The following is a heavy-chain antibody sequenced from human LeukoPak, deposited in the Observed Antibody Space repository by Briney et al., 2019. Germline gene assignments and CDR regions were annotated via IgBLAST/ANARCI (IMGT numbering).Heavy chain of an antibody. CDR2: ISWNSGSI. V-gene: IGHV3-9*01. Sequence: SGGSLRLSCAASGFTFDDYAMHWVRQAPGKGLEWVSGISWNSGSIGYADSVKGRFTISRDNAKNTLHLQMNSLRAEDTAVYYCARGARGSGTASDYWGQGTLVTVSS. CDR3: ARGARGSGTASDY. D-gene: IGHD3-10*01. CDR1: GFTFDDYA. J-gene: IGHJ4*02.